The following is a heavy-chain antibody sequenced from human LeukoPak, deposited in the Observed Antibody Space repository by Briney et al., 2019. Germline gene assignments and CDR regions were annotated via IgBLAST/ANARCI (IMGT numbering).Heavy chain of an antibody. Sequence: SDTLSLTCTLSSHSITGGYYWVWIRRPPGNWLEWIGSISHRGTIYYNPSLKSRVTISIDTAHNQFSLKLTSVTAKDAAIYYCARGWDYGDSNPTGNWFDPWGQGTLATVSS. CDR2: ISHRGTI. CDR1: SHSITGGYY. V-gene: IGHV4-38-2*02. D-gene: IGHD4-17*01. CDR3: ARGWDYGDSNPTGNWFDP. J-gene: IGHJ5*02.